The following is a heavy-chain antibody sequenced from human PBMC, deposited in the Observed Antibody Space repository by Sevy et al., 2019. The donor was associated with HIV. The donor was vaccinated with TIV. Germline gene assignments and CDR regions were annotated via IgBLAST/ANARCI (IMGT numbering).Heavy chain of an antibody. Sequence: GGSLRLSCAASGFSVSSNYMSWVRQAPGKGPEWVSVLYSGGRISYADSVQGRFTISRDNSKNTLYLQMNSLRAEDTGVYYCAREDIVLGEDNYYGMDVWGQGTTVTVSS. J-gene: IGHJ6*02. CDR1: GFSVSSNY. CDR2: LYSGGRI. CDR3: AREDIVLGEDNYYGMDV. V-gene: IGHV3-53*01. D-gene: IGHD3-16*01.